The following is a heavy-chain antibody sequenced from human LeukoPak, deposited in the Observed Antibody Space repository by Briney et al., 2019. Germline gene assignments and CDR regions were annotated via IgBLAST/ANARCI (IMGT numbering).Heavy chain of an antibody. CDR3: AKDREGSSGWSLKGFDS. J-gene: IGHJ4*02. Sequence: QPGGSLRLSCAASGFTFSSYAMNWVRQAPGKGLEWVSTISGSGDTTHYADSVKGRFTISSDNSKNTLYLQMNGLRAEDTALYYWAKDREGSSGWSLKGFDSWGQGTLVTVSS. CDR1: GFTFSSYA. D-gene: IGHD6-19*01. V-gene: IGHV3-23*01. CDR2: ISGSGDTT.